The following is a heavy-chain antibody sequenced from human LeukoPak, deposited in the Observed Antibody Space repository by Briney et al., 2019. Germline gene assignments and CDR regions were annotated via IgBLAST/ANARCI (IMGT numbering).Heavy chain of an antibody. D-gene: IGHD6-19*01. CDR1: GFTFSSYW. J-gene: IGHJ4*02. CDR2: INSDGSST. Sequence: PGGSLRLSCAGSGFTFSSYWMHWVRQAPGKGLVWVSHINSDGSSTTYADSVKGRFTISRDNAKNTPYLEMNSLRAEDTAVYSCASGYSSGYYFVWGQGTPVTVSS. CDR3: ASGYSSGYYFV. V-gene: IGHV3-74*01.